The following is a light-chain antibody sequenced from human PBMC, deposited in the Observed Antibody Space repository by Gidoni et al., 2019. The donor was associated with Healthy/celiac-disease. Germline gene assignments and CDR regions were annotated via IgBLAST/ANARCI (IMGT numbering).Light chain of an antibody. Sequence: QSALTQPASVPVSPGQSISISCTGTSSDVGGYNYVSWYQQHPGKAPKLMIYDVSNRPSVVSNRFSGSKSGNTASLTISGLQAEDEADYYCSSYTSSSTLVFGGGTKLTVL. J-gene: IGLJ3*02. CDR3: SSYTSSSTLV. V-gene: IGLV2-14*01. CDR1: SSDVGGYNY. CDR2: DVS.